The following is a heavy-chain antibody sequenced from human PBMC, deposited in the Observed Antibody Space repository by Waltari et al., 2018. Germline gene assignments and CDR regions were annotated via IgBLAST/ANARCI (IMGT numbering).Heavy chain of an antibody. CDR3: ARPYMGISGGPFDY. D-gene: IGHD3-10*01. V-gene: IGHV1-69*05. Sequence: QVQLVQSGAEVKKPGSSVKVSCKASGGTFSSYAISWVRQAPGQGLEWMGGIIPIMCTANYAKKFQGRVTITTDESTSTAYMELSSLRSEDTAVYYCARPYMGISGGPFDYWGQGTLVTVSS. CDR1: GGTFSSYA. CDR2: IIPIMCTA. J-gene: IGHJ4*02.